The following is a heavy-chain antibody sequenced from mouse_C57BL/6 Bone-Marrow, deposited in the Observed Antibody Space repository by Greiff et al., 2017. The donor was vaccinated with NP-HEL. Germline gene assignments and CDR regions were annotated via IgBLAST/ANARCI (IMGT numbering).Heavy chain of an antibody. J-gene: IGHJ3*01. CDR1: GFTFSSYG. CDR2: ISSGGSYT. V-gene: IGHV5-6*01. Sequence: EVHLVESGGDLVKPGGSLKLSCAASGFTFSSYGMSWVRQTPDKRLEWVATISSGGSYTYYPDSVKGRFTISRDNAKNTLYLQMSSLKSEDTAMYYCARQNYGSSPFAYWGQGTLVTVSA. D-gene: IGHD1-1*01. CDR3: ARQNYGSSPFAY.